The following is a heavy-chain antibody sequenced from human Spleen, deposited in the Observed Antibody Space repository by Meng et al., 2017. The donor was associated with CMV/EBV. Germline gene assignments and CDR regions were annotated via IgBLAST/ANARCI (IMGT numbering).Heavy chain of an antibody. V-gene: IGHV3-20*04. Sequence: GESLKISCAASGFTFDDYGMTWVRQAPGKGLEWVSGINWNGGSTGYADAVKGRFTISRDNAKNSLYLQMNSLRPDDTALYYCATFRDIFDVWGQGTMVTVSS. D-gene: IGHD2-15*01. CDR2: INWNGGST. J-gene: IGHJ3*01. CDR1: GFTFDDYG. CDR3: ATFRDIFDV.